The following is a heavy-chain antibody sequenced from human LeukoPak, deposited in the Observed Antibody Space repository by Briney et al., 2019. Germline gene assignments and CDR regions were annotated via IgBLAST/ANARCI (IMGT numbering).Heavy chain of an antibody. CDR1: GGSFSGYY. V-gene: IGHV4-34*01. J-gene: IGHJ3*02. D-gene: IGHD4-17*01. CDR3: AREGAPRDGDYPKDAFDI. CDR2: INHSGST. Sequence: SETLSLTCAVYGGSFSGYYWSWIRQPPGKGLEWIGAINHSGSTNYNPSLKSRVTISVDTSKNQFSLKLSSVTAADTAVYYCAREGAPRDGDYPKDAFDIWGPGTMVTVSS.